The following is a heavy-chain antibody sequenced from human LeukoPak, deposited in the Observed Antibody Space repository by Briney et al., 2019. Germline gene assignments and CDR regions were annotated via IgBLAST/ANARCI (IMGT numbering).Heavy chain of an antibody. J-gene: IGHJ4*02. CDR2: ISSRSAYV. CDR1: GFTFSDYS. Sequence: GGSLRLSCAASGFTFSDYSMNWVRQAPGKGLEWVSSISSRSAYVHYTDSVKGRFNISRDNAENSLYLQMNNLRADDTAVYYCARDRSGSYPYYFDYWGQGTLVTVSS. D-gene: IGHD1-26*01. V-gene: IGHV3-21*01. CDR3: ARDRSGSYPYYFDY.